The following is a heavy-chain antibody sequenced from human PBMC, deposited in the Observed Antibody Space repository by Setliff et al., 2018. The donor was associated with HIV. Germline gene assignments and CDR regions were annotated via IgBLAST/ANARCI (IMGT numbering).Heavy chain of an antibody. J-gene: IGHJ3*02. CDR2: IGAVGSPT. Sequence: GGSLRLSCAASGFTFRNYAMGWVRQGPGEGLEWVSTIGAVGSPTFYAESVKGRFTISKDNSKDTLYLQMSGLRDEDTALYYCAKVFAFGIDVFDIWGQGTVVTVS. D-gene: IGHD3-10*01. CDR1: GFTFRNYA. CDR3: AKVFAFGIDVFDI. V-gene: IGHV3-23*01.